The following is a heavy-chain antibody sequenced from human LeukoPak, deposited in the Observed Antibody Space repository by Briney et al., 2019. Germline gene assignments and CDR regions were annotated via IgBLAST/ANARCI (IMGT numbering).Heavy chain of an antibody. CDR3: ANQGGDSGYDSYYFDY. D-gene: IGHD5-12*01. J-gene: IGHJ4*02. V-gene: IGHV3-23*01. CDR1: GFTFNSYA. Sequence: GGSLRLSCAASGFTFNSYAMSWVRQAPGKGLEWVSAISGRGGSTYYADSVKGRFTISRDNSKNTLYLQMNSLRAGDTAVYYCANQGGDSGYDSYYFDYWGQGTLVTVSS. CDR2: ISGRGGST.